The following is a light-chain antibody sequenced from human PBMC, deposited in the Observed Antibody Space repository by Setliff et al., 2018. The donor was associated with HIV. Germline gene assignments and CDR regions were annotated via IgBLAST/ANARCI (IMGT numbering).Light chain of an antibody. CDR2: YDS. J-gene: IGLJ1*01. CDR3: QVWDSSSDHPYV. Sequence: SYELTQPPSVSVAPGKTARITCGGNNIGSASVHWYQQKPGQTPVVVIYYDSDRPSGIPERFSGSNSGNTANLTISRVEAGDEADYYCQVWDSSSDHPYVFGTGTKVTVL. CDR1: NIGSAS. V-gene: IGLV3-21*04.